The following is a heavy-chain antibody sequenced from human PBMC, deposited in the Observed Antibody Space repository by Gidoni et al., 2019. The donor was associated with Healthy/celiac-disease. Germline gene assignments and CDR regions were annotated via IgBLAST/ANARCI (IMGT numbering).Heavy chain of an antibody. CDR1: GYSFTSDW. CDR2: IYPGDSDT. CDR3: ARRADSSGWPHFDY. Sequence: EVQLVQSGAEVKKPGESLKIYCTGSGYSFTSDWIGWVRQMPGKGLEWMGIIYPGDSDTRYSPSFQGQVTISADKSISTAYRQWSSLKASDTAMYYCARRADSSGWPHFDYWGQGTLVTVSS. J-gene: IGHJ4*02. D-gene: IGHD6-19*01. V-gene: IGHV5-51*03.